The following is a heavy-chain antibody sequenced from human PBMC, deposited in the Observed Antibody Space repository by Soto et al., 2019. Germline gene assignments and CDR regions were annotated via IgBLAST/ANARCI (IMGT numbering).Heavy chain of an antibody. CDR2: VYYSGST. D-gene: IGHD4-4*01. CDR3: AMTVTTLYYWFDP. CDR1: GGSISGYY. V-gene: IGHV4-59*08. J-gene: IGHJ5*02. Sequence: QVQLQESGPGLVKPSETLSLTCTVSGGSISGYYWSWIRQSPEKGLEWIGHVYYSGSTKYHPSLNSRVTIALDTSKIHFSLHLMSVTAADTAVYYCAMTVTTLYYWFDPWGQGILVTVSS.